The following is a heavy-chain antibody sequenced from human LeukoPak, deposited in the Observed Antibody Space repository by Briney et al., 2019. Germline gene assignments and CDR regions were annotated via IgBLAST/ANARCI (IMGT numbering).Heavy chain of an antibody. J-gene: IGHJ5*02. V-gene: IGHV1-8*01. Sequence: ASVKVSCKASGYTFTSYDFNWLRQATGQGPEWMGWMNPNSGATGYAQKFQGRVTMTRDTSTSTAYMELRSLRSEDTAVYYCVRDGEGVAISVNYWFDPWGQGTLVTVSS. D-gene: IGHD3-10*01. CDR1: GYTFTSYD. CDR2: MNPNSGAT. CDR3: VRDGEGVAISVNYWFDP.